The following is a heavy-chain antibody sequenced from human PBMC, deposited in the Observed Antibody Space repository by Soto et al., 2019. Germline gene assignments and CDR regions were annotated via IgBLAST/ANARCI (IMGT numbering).Heavy chain of an antibody. V-gene: IGHV3-30*18. D-gene: IGHD6-19*01. CDR3: TKDHSTTGWAFDH. J-gene: IGHJ4*02. CDR2: ISYDGINK. CDR1: GFIFSDYG. Sequence: QVQLVESGGGVVQPGRSLRLSCEASGFIFSDYGMHWVRQAPGKGLEWVGVISYDGINKYYADSMKGRFTISRDNSKNMVYLQLHTLRVEDTAVYYCTKDHSTTGWAFDHWGQGALVTVSS.